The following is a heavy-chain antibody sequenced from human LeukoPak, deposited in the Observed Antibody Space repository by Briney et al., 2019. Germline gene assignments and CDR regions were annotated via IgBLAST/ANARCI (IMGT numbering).Heavy chain of an antibody. Sequence: PGGSLRLSCAASGFTFSSYWMHWVRQVPGKGLVWVSRINTDGSSTNYADSVKGRFTISRDSAKNTLYLEMNSLTAEDTAVYYCLRHGSPNYWGQGTLVTVSS. CDR3: LRHGSPNY. CDR1: GFTFSSYW. J-gene: IGHJ4*02. CDR2: INTDGSST. D-gene: IGHD2-2*03. V-gene: IGHV3-74*01.